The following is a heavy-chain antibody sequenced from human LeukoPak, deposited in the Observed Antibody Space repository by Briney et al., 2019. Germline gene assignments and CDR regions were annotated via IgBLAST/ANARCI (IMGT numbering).Heavy chain of an antibody. Sequence: GGSLRLSCAASGFTFSSYAMSWVRQAPGKGLEWVSAISGSGGSTYYADSVKGRFTISRDNSKNTLYLQMNSLRAEDTAMYYCARAPFPFGESDLYDYWGQGTLVTVSS. CDR2: ISGSGGST. CDR3: ARAPFPFGESDLYDY. V-gene: IGHV3-23*01. CDR1: GFTFSSYA. J-gene: IGHJ4*02. D-gene: IGHD3-10*01.